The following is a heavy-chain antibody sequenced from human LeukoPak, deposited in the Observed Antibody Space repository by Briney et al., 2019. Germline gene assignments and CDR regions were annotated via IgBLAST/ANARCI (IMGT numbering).Heavy chain of an antibody. CDR1: GGSFSGYY. CDR3: ARESMIVDH. Sequence: PSETLSLTCAVYGGSFSGYYWSWIRQPPGKGLEWIGEINHSGSTNYNPSLKSRVTISVDTSKNQFSLKLSSVTAADTAVYYCARESMIVDHWGQGTLVTVSS. J-gene: IGHJ4*02. D-gene: IGHD3-22*01. CDR2: INHSGST. V-gene: IGHV4-34*01.